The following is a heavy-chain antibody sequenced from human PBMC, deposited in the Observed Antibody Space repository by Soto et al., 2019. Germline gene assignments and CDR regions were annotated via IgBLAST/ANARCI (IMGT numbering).Heavy chain of an antibody. D-gene: IGHD2-2*01. J-gene: IGHJ5*02. Sequence: SGTLSLTCIVSVDSISSYHWSWIRQPAGKGLEWIGRVYTSGSTNYNPSLKSRVTMSVDTSKNQFSLKLSSVTAADTAVYYCAREQPQGSCRSINCYPANWFDPWGKGTLFTVSS. CDR1: VDSISSYH. CDR3: AREQPQGSCRSINCYPANWFDP. V-gene: IGHV4-4*07. CDR2: VYTSGST.